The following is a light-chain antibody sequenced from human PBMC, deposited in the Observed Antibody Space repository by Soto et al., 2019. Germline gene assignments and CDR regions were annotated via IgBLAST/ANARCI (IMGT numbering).Light chain of an antibody. Sequence: EIVVTQSPGTLSLSPGEIATLSCRASQSVSSNYLAWYQQKPGQAPRLLIYAASSRATGIPARVSGSGSGTDFTLTISRLEPEDFAVYYCHQYGSSPRTFGQGTKVEIK. CDR1: QSVSSNY. CDR3: HQYGSSPRT. CDR2: AAS. V-gene: IGKV3-20*01. J-gene: IGKJ1*01.